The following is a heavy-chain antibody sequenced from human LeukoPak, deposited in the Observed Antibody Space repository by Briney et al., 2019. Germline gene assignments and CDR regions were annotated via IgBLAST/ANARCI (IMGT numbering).Heavy chain of an antibody. J-gene: IGHJ5*02. V-gene: IGHV4-59*08. Sequence: SETLSLTCTVSGGSISSYYWSWIRQPPEKGLEWIGFVYYSSTTQYNPSLKSRVTISLDTSKNQFSLNLNSVTAADTAVYYCVGHPPMENWFDPWGQGILVTVSS. CDR3: VGHPPMENWFDP. CDR2: VYYSSTT. D-gene: IGHD3-10*01. CDR1: GGSISSYY.